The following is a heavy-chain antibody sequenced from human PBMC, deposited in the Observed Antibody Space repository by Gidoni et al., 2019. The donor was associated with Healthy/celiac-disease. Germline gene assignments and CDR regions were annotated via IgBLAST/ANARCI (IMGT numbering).Heavy chain of an antibody. J-gene: IGHJ4*02. V-gene: IGHV1-69*06. CDR2: IIPIFGTA. CDR1: GGTFTSYA. D-gene: IGHD2-2*02. CDR3: ASDEVNVVPAATPGY. Sequence: QVQLVQSGAEVKKPGSSVTVSCNASGGTFTSYAISWVRQAPGQGLEWMGGIIPIFGTANYEQKFQGRVTITADKSTSTAYMELSSLRSEDTAVYYCASDEVNVVPAATPGYWGQGTLVTVSS.